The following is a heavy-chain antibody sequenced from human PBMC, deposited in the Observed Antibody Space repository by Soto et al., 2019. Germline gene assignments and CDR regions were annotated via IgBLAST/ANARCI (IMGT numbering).Heavy chain of an antibody. D-gene: IGHD3-3*01. J-gene: IGHJ4*02. CDR3: AKGRAITVFGVITPFDS. CDR1: GFNLSNYA. Sequence: ESGGDFKQPGGSLRLSCEGSGFNLSNYALNWVRQAPGKRLEWVSVISGNSGTTYYAASVKGRFTISRDNSKKTLYLQMNSLRADDTAVYYCAKGRAITVFGVITPFDSWGQGTLVTVSS. CDR2: ISGNSGTT. V-gene: IGHV3-23*01.